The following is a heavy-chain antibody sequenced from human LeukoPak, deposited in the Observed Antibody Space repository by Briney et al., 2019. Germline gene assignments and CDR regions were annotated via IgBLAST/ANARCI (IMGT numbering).Heavy chain of an antibody. D-gene: IGHD2-2*01. V-gene: IGHV4-59*12. Sequence: TSETLSLTCTVSGGSISSYYWSWIRQPPGKGLEWIGYIYYSGSINYNPSLKSRVTISVDTSKNQFSLKLSSVTAADTAVYYCAREGYCSSTSCYFNYYYYMDVWGKGTTVTISS. CDR3: AREGYCSSTSCYFNYYYYMDV. CDR1: GGSISSYY. J-gene: IGHJ6*03. CDR2: IYYSGSI.